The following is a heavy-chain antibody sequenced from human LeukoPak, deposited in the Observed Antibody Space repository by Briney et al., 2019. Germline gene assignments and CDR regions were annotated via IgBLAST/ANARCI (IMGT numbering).Heavy chain of an antibody. Sequence: GGSLRLSCAASGFTFSSFAMSWVRPAPGKGLEWVSAIRGGVGSTYYADSVKGRFTISRDNSKNTLYLQMNSLRAEDTAVYYCAKGYYYGSGSYSYYYYGMDVWGQGTTVTVSS. J-gene: IGHJ6*02. CDR2: IRGGVGST. CDR1: GFTFSSFA. CDR3: AKGYYYGSGSYSYYYYGMDV. D-gene: IGHD3-10*01. V-gene: IGHV3-23*01.